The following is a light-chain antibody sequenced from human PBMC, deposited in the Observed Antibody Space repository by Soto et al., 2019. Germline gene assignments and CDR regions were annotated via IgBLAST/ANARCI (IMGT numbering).Light chain of an antibody. CDR2: YDS. J-gene: IGLJ3*02. CDR1: NIGSKS. CDR3: QVWDSSSDHPV. Sequence: LTQPPSVSVAPGKTARITCGGNNIGSKSVHWYQQKPGQAPVLVIYYDSDRPSGIPERFSGSNSGNTATLTISRVEAGDEADYYCQVWDSSSDHPVFGGGTKLTVL. V-gene: IGLV3-21*04.